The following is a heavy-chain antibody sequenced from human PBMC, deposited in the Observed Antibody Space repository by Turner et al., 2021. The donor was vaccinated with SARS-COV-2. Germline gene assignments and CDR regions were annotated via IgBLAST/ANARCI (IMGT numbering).Heavy chain of an antibody. J-gene: IGHJ6*02. V-gene: IGHV3-21*01. CDR2: ISSSSSYI. CDR1: ESTLSSYS. Sequence: EVQLVESGGGLVKPGGSLRPPCAASESTLSSYSMNWVRQAPGKGLEWVSSISSSSSYIYYADSVKGRFTISRDNAKNSLYLQMNSLRAEDTAVYYCASIAAADPKYYHYYGMDVWGQGTTVTVSS. CDR3: ASIAAADPKYYHYYGMDV. D-gene: IGHD6-13*01.